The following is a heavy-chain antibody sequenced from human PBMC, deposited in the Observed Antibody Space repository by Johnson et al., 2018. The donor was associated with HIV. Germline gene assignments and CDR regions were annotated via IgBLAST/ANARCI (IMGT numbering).Heavy chain of an antibody. J-gene: IGHJ3*02. D-gene: IGHD3-10*01. V-gene: IGHV3-7*03. Sequence: PGGSLRLSCAASGFTFSSYWMSWVRQAPGKGLEGVANIKPDGRKQYYVDSVKGRCTLSRDNAKNSLYLQMTSLRDEDTALYYCAKDADTYYYGSGDAFDIWGQGTMVTVSS. CDR2: IKPDGRKQ. CDR1: GFTFSSYW. CDR3: AKDADTYYYGSGDAFDI.